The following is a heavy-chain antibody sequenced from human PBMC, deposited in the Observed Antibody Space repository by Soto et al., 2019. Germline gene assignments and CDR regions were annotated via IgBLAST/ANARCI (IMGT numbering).Heavy chain of an antibody. CDR1: GYTFTSYF. Sequence: GASVKVSCKASGYTFTSYFMHWVRQAPGQGLGWMGWINPSTGATNYAEKFQARVTTTRVATTTDTSISTGYMEMNRLRSDDTAVYYCAIGTVTPLRTGYYLDFWGQGTLVTVSS. D-gene: IGHD3-9*01. CDR2: INPSTGAT. CDR3: AIGTVTPLRTGYYLDF. J-gene: IGHJ4*02. V-gene: IGHV1-2*02.